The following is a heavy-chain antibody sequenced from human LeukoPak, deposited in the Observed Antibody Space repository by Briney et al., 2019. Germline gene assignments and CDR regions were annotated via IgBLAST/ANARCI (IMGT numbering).Heavy chain of an antibody. D-gene: IGHD6-19*01. Sequence: VASVKVSCKASGYTFTNYGVSWVRQAPGQGLEWMGWISTYSGNTNYAQKLQGRVTMTTDTSTSTAYMELRSLRSDDTAVYYCAGSVTAPYSSGWHVGYYYGMDVWGQGTTVTVSS. CDR2: ISTYSGNT. CDR3: AGSVTAPYSSGWHVGYYYGMDV. V-gene: IGHV1-18*01. J-gene: IGHJ6*02. CDR1: GYTFTNYG.